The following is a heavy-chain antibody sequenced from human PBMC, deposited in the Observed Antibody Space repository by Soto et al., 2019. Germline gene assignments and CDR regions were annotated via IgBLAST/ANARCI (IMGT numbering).Heavy chain of an antibody. CDR1: GGTFSSYT. Sequence: ASVKVSCKASGGTFSSYTISWVRQAPGQGLEWMGRIIPILGIANYAQKFQGRVTITADKSTSTAYMELSSLRSEDTAVYFCARDRGYCSSTSCLGRLNYWGQGTLVTVSS. J-gene: IGHJ4*02. CDR2: IIPILGIA. V-gene: IGHV1-69*04. D-gene: IGHD2-2*01. CDR3: ARDRGYCSSTSCLGRLNY.